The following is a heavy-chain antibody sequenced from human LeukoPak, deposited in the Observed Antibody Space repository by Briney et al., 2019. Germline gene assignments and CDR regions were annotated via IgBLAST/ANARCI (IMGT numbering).Heavy chain of an antibody. CDR2: IYYSGST. Sequence: PSETLSLTCTVSGGSITSGGYYWSWIRQHPGKGLEWIGYIYYSGSTYYNPSLKSRVTISVDTSKNQFSLKLSSVTAADTAVYYCAGSYCSSTSCYLDYWGQGTLVTVSS. CDR3: AGSYCSSTSCYLDY. V-gene: IGHV4-31*03. D-gene: IGHD2-2*01. CDR1: GGSITSGGYY. J-gene: IGHJ4*02.